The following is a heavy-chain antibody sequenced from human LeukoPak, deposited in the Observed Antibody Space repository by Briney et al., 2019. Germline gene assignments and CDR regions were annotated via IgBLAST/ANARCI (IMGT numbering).Heavy chain of an antibody. CDR3: ARDWDSSGYYYVDY. J-gene: IGHJ4*02. CDR1: GYTFTSYY. D-gene: IGHD3-22*01. Sequence: ASVKVSCKASGYTFTSYYMHWVRQAPGQGLEWMGIINPTNCGTSHAQKFQGRVTMTRDTSTSTVYMELSSLRSEDTAVYYCARDWDSSGYYYVDYWGQGTLVTVSS. CDR2: INPTNCGT. V-gene: IGHV1-46*01.